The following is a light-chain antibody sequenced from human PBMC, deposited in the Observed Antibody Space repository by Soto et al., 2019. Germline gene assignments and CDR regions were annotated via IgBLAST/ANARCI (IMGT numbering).Light chain of an antibody. CDR2: GAS. CDR1: QSVSSNF. J-gene: IGKJ3*01. V-gene: IGKV3-20*01. CDR3: HHYGRSAIFT. Sequence: EIVMTQSPGTLSLSPGERATLSCRASQSVSSNFLAWYQQRPGQAPRLLMDGASSRAAGIPDRFSGSGSGTDFTLTISRLEPEDFAVYYCHHYGRSAIFTFGPWTTLDIK.